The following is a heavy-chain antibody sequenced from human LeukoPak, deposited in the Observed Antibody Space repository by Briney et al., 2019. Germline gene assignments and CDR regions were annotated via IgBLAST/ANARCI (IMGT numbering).Heavy chain of an antibody. J-gene: IGHJ5*02. CDR1: GYTFTSYY. CDR3: AIRGVRNWFDP. CDR2: IIPIFGTA. Sequence: ASVKVSCKASGYTFTSYYMHWVRQAPGQGLEWMGGIIPIFGTANYAQKFQGRVTFTADESTSTAYMELSSLRSEDTAVYYCAIRGVRNWFDPWGQGTLVTVSS. D-gene: IGHD3-10*01. V-gene: IGHV1-69*13.